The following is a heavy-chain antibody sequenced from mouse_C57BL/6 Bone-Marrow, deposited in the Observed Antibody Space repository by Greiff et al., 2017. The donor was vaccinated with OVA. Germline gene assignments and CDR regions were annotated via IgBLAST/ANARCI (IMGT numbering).Heavy chain of an antibody. V-gene: IGHV1-43*01. CDR2: INPSTGGT. J-gene: IGHJ3*01. CDR1: GYSFTGYY. Sequence: VQLKQSGPELVKPGASVKISYKASGYSFTGYYMHWVKQSSEKSLEWIGEINPSTGGTSYNQKFKGKATLTVDKSSSTAYMQLKSLTSEDSAVYYCARYGGLRRDYWGQGTLVTVSA. D-gene: IGHD2-4*01. CDR3: ARYGGLRRDY.